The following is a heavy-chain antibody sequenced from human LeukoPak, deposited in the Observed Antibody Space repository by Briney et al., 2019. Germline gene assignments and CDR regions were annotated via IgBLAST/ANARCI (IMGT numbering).Heavy chain of an antibody. CDR3: ARDRGGDSTDYSDH. J-gene: IGHJ4*02. D-gene: IGHD3-22*01. V-gene: IGHV3-53*01. CDR2: IYRGGSK. Sequence: GGSLRLSCAASGFIVSSNHMSWVRQAPGKGLEWVSDIYRGGSKYYADSVKGRFTNSRNNSKNTLLPQMNSLRGEDTAVYYCARDRGGDSTDYSDHWGQGTLVTVSS. CDR1: GFIVSSNH.